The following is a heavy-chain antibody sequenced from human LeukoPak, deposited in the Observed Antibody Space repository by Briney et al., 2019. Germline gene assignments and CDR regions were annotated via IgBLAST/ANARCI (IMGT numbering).Heavy chain of an antibody. CDR1: GFTFSDYY. J-gene: IGHJ4*02. CDR2: ISSSGSTI. V-gene: IGHV3-11*01. Sequence: GGSLRLSCAASGFTFSDYYMSWIHQAPGKGLEWVSYISSSGSTIYYADSVKGRFTISRDNAKNSLYLQMNSLRAEDTAVYYCARDSAYYYDSSGSFSYFDYWGQGTLVTVSS. CDR3: ARDSAYYYDSSGSFSYFDY. D-gene: IGHD3-22*01.